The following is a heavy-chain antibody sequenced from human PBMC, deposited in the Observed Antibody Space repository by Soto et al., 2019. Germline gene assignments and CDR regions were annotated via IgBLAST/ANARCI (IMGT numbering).Heavy chain of an antibody. J-gene: IGHJ4*02. V-gene: IGHV3-48*01. CDR2: ISSSSSTI. Sequence: GGSLRLSCAASGFTFSSYAMTWVRQAPGKGLEWVSYISSSSSTIYYADSVKGRFTISRDNAKNSLYLQMNSLRAEDTAVYYCARDDCSSGKIRGEYYFDYWGQGTLVTVSS. CDR3: ARDDCSSGKIRGEYYFDY. CDR1: GFTFSSYA. D-gene: IGHD6-19*01.